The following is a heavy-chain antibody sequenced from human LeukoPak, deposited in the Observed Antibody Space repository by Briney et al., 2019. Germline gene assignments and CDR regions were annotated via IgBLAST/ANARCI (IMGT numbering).Heavy chain of an antibody. Sequence: ASVKVSCKASGYTFTSYAMHWVRQAPGQRLEWMGWINAGNGDTKYSQKFQGRVTITRDTSASTAYMELSSLRSEDTAVYYCARDSGEYYFDYWGQGTLVTVSS. D-gene: IGHD2-15*01. CDR2: INAGNGDT. J-gene: IGHJ4*02. V-gene: IGHV1-3*01. CDR1: GYTFTSYA. CDR3: ARDSGEYYFDY.